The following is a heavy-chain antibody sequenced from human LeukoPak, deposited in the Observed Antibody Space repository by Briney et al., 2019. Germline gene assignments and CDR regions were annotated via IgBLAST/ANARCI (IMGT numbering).Heavy chain of an antibody. CDR3: AKDYC. V-gene: IGHV3-43*02. CDR1: GFTFDDYA. J-gene: IGHJ4*02. Sequence: GGSLRLSCAASGFTFDDYAMHWVRQAPGKGLEWVSLIRADGITTYYADSVKGRFTISRDSSKNSLYLQMNSLRTEDSALYYCAKDYCWGQGTLVTVSS. CDR2: IRADGITT.